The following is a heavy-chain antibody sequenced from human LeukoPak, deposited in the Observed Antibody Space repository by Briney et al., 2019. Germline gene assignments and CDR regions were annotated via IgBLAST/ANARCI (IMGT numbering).Heavy chain of an antibody. J-gene: IGHJ4*02. Sequence: PSETLSLTCTVSDYSISSGDYWAWVRQPPGKGLEWIGSICHSGSTYYNPSLTSRLTISVDASKYRFSLKLSSVTAADTAVYYCARIPGVSAVGSLDHWGQGTLVTVSS. CDR1: DYSISSGDY. D-gene: IGHD6-13*01. V-gene: IGHV4-38-2*02. CDR2: ICHSGST. CDR3: ARIPGVSAVGSLDH.